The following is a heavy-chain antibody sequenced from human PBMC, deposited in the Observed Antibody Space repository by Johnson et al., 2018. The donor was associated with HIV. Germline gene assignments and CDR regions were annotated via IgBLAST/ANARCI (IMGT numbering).Heavy chain of an antibody. J-gene: IGHJ3*02. D-gene: IGHD2-2*01. CDR1: GFTFDDYG. CDR2: INSDGSST. Sequence: VQLVESGGGVERPGGSLRLSCAASGFTFDDYGMSWVRQAPGKGLEWVSGINSDGSSTRYADSVTGRFIISRDNSKNTLYLQMNSLRAEETALYFCARVAVSTAAGGVPLDIWGPGTMVTVSA. CDR3: ARVAVSTAAGGVPLDI. V-gene: IGHV3-20*04.